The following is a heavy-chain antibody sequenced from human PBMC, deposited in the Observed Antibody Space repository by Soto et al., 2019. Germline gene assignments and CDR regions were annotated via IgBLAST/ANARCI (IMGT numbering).Heavy chain of an antibody. J-gene: IGHJ4*02. D-gene: IGHD3-10*01. V-gene: IGHV3-21*01. CDR2: ISSSSSYI. CDR3: ASLSRFALDY. CDR1: GFSFNTYS. Sequence: GWSLRLSCAASGFSFNTYSMNWVRQAPVKGLEWVSSISSSSSYINYANSVKGRFTISRDNAKNSLYLQMNSLRAEDTPVYYCASLSRFALDYWGQGTMVAVYS.